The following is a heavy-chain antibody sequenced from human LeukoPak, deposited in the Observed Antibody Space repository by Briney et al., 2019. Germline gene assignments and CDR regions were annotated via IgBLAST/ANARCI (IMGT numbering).Heavy chain of an antibody. CDR3: ARVGIAVAGTNYYYYYMDV. CDR1: GYTFTGYY. D-gene: IGHD6-19*01. Sequence: GASVKVSCKASGYTFTGYYMHWVRQAPGQGLEWMGWINPNSGGTNYAQKFQGRVTMTRDTSISTAYMELSRLRSDDTAVYYCARVGIAVAGTNYYYYYMDVWGKGTTVTISS. CDR2: INPNSGGT. V-gene: IGHV1-2*02. J-gene: IGHJ6*03.